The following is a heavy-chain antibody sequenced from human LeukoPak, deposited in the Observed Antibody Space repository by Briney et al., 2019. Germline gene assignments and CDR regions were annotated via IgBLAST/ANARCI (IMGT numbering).Heavy chain of an antibody. CDR3: SRQVVGNDY. Sequence: SETLSLTCAVYGESSFSNYYWSWIRQTPGGALEWIGEINHSGYTNYNPSLKSRVTLSIDTSKNQFSLRLNSVTAADTAAYYCSRQVVGNDYWGQGTLVTVSS. V-gene: IGHV4-34*01. D-gene: IGHD3-22*01. J-gene: IGHJ4*02. CDR1: GESSFSNYY. CDR2: INHSGYT.